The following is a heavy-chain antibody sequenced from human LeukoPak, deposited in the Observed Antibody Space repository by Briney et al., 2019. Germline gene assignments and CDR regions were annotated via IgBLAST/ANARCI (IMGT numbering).Heavy chain of an antibody. J-gene: IGHJ4*02. CDR2: INPNSGDT. Sequence: ASVKVSCKASGYIFTGYYMHWVRQAPGQGLEWMGWINPNSGDTNYAQKFQGRVTMTRDTSISAAYMELSRLRSDDTAVYYCARVRYRLAETYIDYWGQGTLVTVSS. V-gene: IGHV1-2*02. CDR3: ARVRYRLAETYIDY. CDR1: GYIFTGYY. D-gene: IGHD3-16*01.